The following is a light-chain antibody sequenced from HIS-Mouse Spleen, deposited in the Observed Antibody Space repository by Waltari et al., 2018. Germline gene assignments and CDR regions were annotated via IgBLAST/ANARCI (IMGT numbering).Light chain of an antibody. CDR1: QSISSY. Sequence: TITCRASQSISSYLNWYQQKPGKAPKLLIYAASSLQSGVPSRFSGSGSGTDFTLTISSLQPEDFATYYCQQSYSTPGTFGQGTKVEIK. CDR2: AAS. J-gene: IGKJ1*01. CDR3: QQSYSTPGT. V-gene: IGKV1-39*01.